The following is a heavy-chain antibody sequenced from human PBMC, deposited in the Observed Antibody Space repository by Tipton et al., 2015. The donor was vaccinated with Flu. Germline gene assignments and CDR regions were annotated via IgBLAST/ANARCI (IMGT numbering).Heavy chain of an antibody. CDR3: ARGPPVVYGDLGD. Sequence: TLSLTCTVSGDSITTGSYYWNWIRQPAGKGLEWIGRIYSTGTTNYNPSLKSRVTISSDTSKSQFSLKLTSVTAADTAVYFCARGPPVVYGDLGDCGQGTLVTVSS. J-gene: IGHJ4*02. D-gene: IGHD4-17*01. V-gene: IGHV4-61*02. CDR1: GDSITTGSYY. CDR2: IYSTGTT.